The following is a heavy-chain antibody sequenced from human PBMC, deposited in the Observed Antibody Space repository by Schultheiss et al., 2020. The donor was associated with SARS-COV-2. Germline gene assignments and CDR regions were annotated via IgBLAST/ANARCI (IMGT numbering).Heavy chain of an antibody. CDR2: IYTSGST. CDR1: GGSISSSNW. V-gene: IGHV4-61*02. CDR3: AREESDYYMSV. Sequence: SQTLSLTCAVSGGSISSSNWWSWIRQPAGKGLEWIGRIYTSGSTNYNPSLKSRVTISVDTSKNQFSLKLSSVTAADTAVYYCAREESDYYMSVWGKGTTVTVSS. J-gene: IGHJ6*03.